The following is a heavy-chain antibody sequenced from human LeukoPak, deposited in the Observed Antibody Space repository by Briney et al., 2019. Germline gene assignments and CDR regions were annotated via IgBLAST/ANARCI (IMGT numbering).Heavy chain of an antibody. CDR1: GFTFRSYS. CDR2: ISSSSSYI. CDR3: ARYGDSSVYYSADAFDI. V-gene: IGHV3-21*01. J-gene: IGHJ3*02. Sequence: GGSLRLSCAASGFTFRSYSMNWVRQAPGEGLEWVSSISSSSSYIYYADSVKGRCTISRDNAKNSLYLQMNSLRVEDTAVYYCARYGDSSVYYSADAFDIWGQGTMVTVSS. D-gene: IGHD3-22*01.